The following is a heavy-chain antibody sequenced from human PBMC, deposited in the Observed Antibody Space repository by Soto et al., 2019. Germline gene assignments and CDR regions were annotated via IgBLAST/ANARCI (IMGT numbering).Heavy chain of an antibody. CDR2: ISAYKGNT. CDR3: ARDIVVVPAAMYYYYGMDV. J-gene: IGHJ6*02. D-gene: IGHD2-2*01. Sequence: QVQLVQSGAEVKKPGASVKVSCKASGYTFTSYGISWVRQAPGQGLEWMGWISAYKGNTNYAQKLQGRVTMTTDTSXSXAXXELRSLRSDDTAVYYCARDIVVVPAAMYYYYGMDVWGQGTTVTVSS. V-gene: IGHV1-18*01. CDR1: GYTFTSYG.